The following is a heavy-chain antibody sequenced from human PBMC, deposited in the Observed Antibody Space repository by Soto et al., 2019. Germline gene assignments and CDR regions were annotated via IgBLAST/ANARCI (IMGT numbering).Heavy chain of an antibody. CDR1: GGSINSGDYY. CDR3: ARGVIH. CDR2: IYYSGST. V-gene: IGHV4-30-4*01. D-gene: IGHD2-21*01. Sequence: SETLSLTCTVSGGSINSGDYYWSWIRQPPGKGLEWIGYIYYSGSTNYTPSLRSRVTIPVDTTKDQFSLKLSSVTAAATAVYYCARGVIHWGQGTLVTVSS. J-gene: IGHJ4*02.